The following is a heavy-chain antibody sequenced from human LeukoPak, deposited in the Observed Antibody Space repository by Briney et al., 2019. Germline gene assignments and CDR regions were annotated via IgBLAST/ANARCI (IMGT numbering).Heavy chain of an antibody. CDR2: IYYSGST. CDR1: GGSISSYY. J-gene: IGHJ6*02. Sequence: SETLSLTCTVSGGSISSYYWSWIRQPPGKGLEWIGYIYYSGSTNYNPSLKSRVTISVDTSKNQFSLKLSSVTAADTAVYYCATDMIGGGMDVWGQGTTVTVSS. CDR3: ATDMIGGGMDV. V-gene: IGHV4-59*12. D-gene: IGHD3-22*01.